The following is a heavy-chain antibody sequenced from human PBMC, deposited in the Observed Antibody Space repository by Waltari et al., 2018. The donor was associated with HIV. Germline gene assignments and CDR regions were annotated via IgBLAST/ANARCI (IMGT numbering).Heavy chain of an antibody. D-gene: IGHD3-16*01. CDR2: ISHTESP. Sequence: QVQLRQWGAGLLKPSETLSLTCAVSGGSFRGYYWTWIRQTPGGLLAWIGDISHTESPNYNPSFRSRVTISGDPSKNQFFLNLTSVTAADTATYFCARHTLTTVLNYGGQGTRVFVSS. CDR3: ARHTLTTVLNY. V-gene: IGHV4-34*02. J-gene: IGHJ4*02. CDR1: GGSFRGYY.